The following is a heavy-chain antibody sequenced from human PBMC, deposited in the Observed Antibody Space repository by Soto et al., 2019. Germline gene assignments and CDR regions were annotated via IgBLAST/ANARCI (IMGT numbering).Heavy chain of an antibody. Sequence: QVQLVQSGAEVKKPGASVKVSCNASGYTFACYGISWVRQAPGQGLEWMGWISAYKGNTNYAQKLQGRVTMTTDTSTSTAYMELRSLRSDAKAVYYCARDSSPYGDYVGFDYWGQGTLVTVSS. V-gene: IGHV1-18*01. CDR3: ARDSSPYGDYVGFDY. CDR2: ISAYKGNT. CDR1: GYTFACYG. J-gene: IGHJ4*02. D-gene: IGHD4-17*01.